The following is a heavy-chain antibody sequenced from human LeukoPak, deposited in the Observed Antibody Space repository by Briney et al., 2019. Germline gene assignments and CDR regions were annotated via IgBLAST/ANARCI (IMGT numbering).Heavy chain of an antibody. Sequence: PGGSLRLSCAASGFTFSSYAMHWVRQAPGKGLEWVAVISYDGSNKYYADSVKGRFTISRDNSKNTLYLQMNSLRAEDTAVYYCARDTGGSYYFDYWGQGTLVTVSS. V-gene: IGHV3-30-3*01. CDR1: GFTFSSYA. CDR2: ISYDGSNK. CDR3: ARDTGGSYYFDY. D-gene: IGHD2-8*02. J-gene: IGHJ4*02.